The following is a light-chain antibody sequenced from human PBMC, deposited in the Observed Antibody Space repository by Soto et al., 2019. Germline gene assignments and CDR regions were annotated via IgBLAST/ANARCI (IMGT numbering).Light chain of an antibody. Sequence: QSVLTQPPSASGTPGQRVTISCSAGSFNIENNSVKWYQQVPGTAPKLLIQSDNQRPSGVPDRFSGSKSGTTASLAISGLQSEDEADYYCVTWDDNLDAWVFGGGTKLTVL. CDR1: SFNIENNS. CDR2: SDN. V-gene: IGLV1-44*01. CDR3: VTWDDNLDAWV. J-gene: IGLJ3*02.